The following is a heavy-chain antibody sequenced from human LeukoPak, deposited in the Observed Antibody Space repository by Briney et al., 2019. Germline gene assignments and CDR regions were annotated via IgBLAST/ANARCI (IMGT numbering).Heavy chain of an antibody. J-gene: IGHJ4*02. V-gene: IGHV4-39*01. Sequence: SETLSLTCTVSGGSISSRSYYGGWIRQPPGKGLEWIGSIYYSGSTYYNPSRKSRVTISVDTSKNQFSLKLSSVTAADTAVYYCARRRGIAVAGTRGAPFDYWGQGTLVTVSS. CDR2: IYYSGST. CDR3: ARRRGIAVAGTRGAPFDY. D-gene: IGHD6-19*01. CDR1: GGSISSRSYY.